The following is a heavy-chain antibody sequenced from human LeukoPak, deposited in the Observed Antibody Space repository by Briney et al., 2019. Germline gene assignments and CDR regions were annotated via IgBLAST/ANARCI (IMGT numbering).Heavy chain of an antibody. CDR1: GFTFSSYV. J-gene: IGHJ4*02. CDR2: ISGSGGST. D-gene: IGHD3-22*01. V-gene: IGHV3-23*01. Sequence: PGGSLRLSCAASGFTFSSYVMSWVRQAPGKGLEWVSAISGSGGSTYYADSVKGRFTISRDNSKNTLYLQMNSLRAEDTAIYYCAKDNYYDSSGYQSSYFDYWGQGTLVTVSS. CDR3: AKDNYYDSSGYQSSYFDY.